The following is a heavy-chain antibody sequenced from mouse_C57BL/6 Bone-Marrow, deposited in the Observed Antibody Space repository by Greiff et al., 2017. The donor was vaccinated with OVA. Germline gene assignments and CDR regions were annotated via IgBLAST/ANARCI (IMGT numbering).Heavy chain of an antibody. CDR1: GYTFTSYW. J-gene: IGHJ3*01. CDR2: IDPSDSYT. CDR3: EREGGNQAWFAY. V-gene: IGHV1-50*01. Sequence: QVQLQQPGAELVKPGASVKLSCKASGYTFTSYWMQWVKQRPGQGLEWIGEIDPSDSYTTYNQKFTGKATLTVDTYSSTADMQLSSLTSEDAAVYYCEREGGNQAWFAYWGQGTLVTVSA. D-gene: IGHD2-1*01.